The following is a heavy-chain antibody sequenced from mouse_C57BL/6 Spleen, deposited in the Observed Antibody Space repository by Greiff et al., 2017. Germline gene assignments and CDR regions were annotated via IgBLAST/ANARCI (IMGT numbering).Heavy chain of an antibody. V-gene: IGHV5-4*01. J-gene: IGHJ3*01. Sequence: EVQGVESGGGLVKPGGSLKLSCAASGFTFSSYAMSWVRQTPEKRLEWVATISDGGSYTSTPDDVKGRFTISSDNDKNNMYLQMGHLKSEDTAMYCCASGRSRFAYWGQGTLVTVSA. CDR2: ISDGGSYT. CDR3: ASGRSRFAY. CDR1: GFTFSSYA.